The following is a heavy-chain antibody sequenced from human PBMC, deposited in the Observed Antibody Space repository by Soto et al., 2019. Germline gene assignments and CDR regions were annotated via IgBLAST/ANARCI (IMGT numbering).Heavy chain of an antibody. CDR2: IYYSGST. D-gene: IGHD6-25*01. Sequence: SETLSLTCRVSGVSLTSHYWTWIRQSPGKGLEWIGYIYYSGSTNYSPSLKSRLTMSIDTPSNQFSLNLSSVTAADTAIYYCARLRDRSGTASIYNGMDVWGPGTMVTVSS. CDR3: ARLRDRSGTASIYNGMDV. CDR1: GVSLTSHY. J-gene: IGHJ6*02. V-gene: IGHV4-59*11.